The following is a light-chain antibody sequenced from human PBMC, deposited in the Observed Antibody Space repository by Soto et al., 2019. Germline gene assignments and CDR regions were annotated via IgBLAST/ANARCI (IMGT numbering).Light chain of an antibody. CDR2: GAS. CDR3: QQYASSPTWT. J-gene: IGKJ1*01. Sequence: EIVLTQSPGTLSLSPGERATLSCRASQSVSSSDLAWYQQKPGQAPRLLIYGASSRATGIPDRFSGSGSGTDFTLTIRRLEPEDFAVYYCQQYASSPTWTFGQGTKVEIK. V-gene: IGKV3-20*01. CDR1: QSVSSSD.